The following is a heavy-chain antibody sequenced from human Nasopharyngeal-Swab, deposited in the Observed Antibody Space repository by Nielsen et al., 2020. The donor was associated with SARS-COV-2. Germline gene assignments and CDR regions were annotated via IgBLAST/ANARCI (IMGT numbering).Heavy chain of an antibody. Sequence: GESLKISCAASGFTFSTHSMNWVRQAPGKGLEWVSSIDRSGPYAYYADSVKGRFTISRDNAKNSLYLQLNSLRAEDTAIYYCARDGLWGRDYWGQGTLVTASS. CDR2: IDRSGPYA. V-gene: IGHV3-21*01. J-gene: IGHJ4*02. CDR3: ARDGLWGRDY. D-gene: IGHD7-27*01. CDR1: GFTFSTHS.